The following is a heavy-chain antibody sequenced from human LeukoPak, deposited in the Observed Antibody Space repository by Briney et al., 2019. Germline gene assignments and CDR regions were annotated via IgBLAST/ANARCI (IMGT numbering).Heavy chain of an antibody. V-gene: IGHV5-51*01. Sequence: GESLKISCKGSRYSFTSYWIGWVRQMPGKVLEWMGVIYPGDSGTRYSPSFQGQVTISADKSISTVYMQWSSLKASDTATYYCASLSGGHNMDVWGQGTTVTVSS. CDR3: ASLSGGHNMDV. J-gene: IGHJ6*02. D-gene: IGHD3-10*01. CDR2: IYPGDSGT. CDR1: RYSFTSYW.